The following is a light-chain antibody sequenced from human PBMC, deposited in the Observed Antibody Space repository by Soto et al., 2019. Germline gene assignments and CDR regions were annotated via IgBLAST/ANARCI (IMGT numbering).Light chain of an antibody. CDR2: QST. CDR1: KMGYKY. J-gene: IGLJ2*01. CDR3: QAWDGTTVI. Sequence: SYELTQTPSVSVSPGQTASITCSGDKMGYKYACWYQHKPGQSPVLVIYQSTKRPSGIPERFSGSNSGNTATLTISGTQAMDEADYCCQAWDGTTVIFGGGTKLTVL. V-gene: IGLV3-1*01.